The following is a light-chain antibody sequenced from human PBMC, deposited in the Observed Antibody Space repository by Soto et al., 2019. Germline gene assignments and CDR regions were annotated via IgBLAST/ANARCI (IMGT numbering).Light chain of an antibody. CDR1: SSDIGDYNS. J-gene: IGLJ1*01. CDR2: DVT. Sequence: QSALTQPRSVSGSPGQSVTISCTGTSSDIGDYNSVSWYQQHPGKAPKLMISDVTERPSGVPDRFSGSKSGNTASLTISGLQAEDEADYYCCSYAGSYTYVFGTGTKLTVL. V-gene: IGLV2-11*01. CDR3: CSYAGSYTYV.